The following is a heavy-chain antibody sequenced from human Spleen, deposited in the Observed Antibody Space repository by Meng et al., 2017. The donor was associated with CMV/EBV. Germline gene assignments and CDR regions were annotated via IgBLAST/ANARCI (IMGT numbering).Heavy chain of an antibody. CDR2: ISWNSGSI. V-gene: IGHV3-9*01. Sequence: GGSLRLSCAASGFTFDDYAMHWVRQAPGKGLEWVSGISWNSGSIGYADSVKGRFTISRDNAKNSLYLQMNSLTAEDTAFYYCARDPQLGNFDYWGQGTLVTVSS. J-gene: IGHJ4*02. CDR3: ARDPQLGNFDY. CDR1: GFTFDDYA. D-gene: IGHD1-1*01.